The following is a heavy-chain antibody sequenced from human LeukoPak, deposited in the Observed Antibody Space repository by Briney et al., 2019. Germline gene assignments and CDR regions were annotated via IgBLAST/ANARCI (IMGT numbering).Heavy chain of an antibody. CDR2: IKQDGGEK. CDR3: ARDKGDYDTSGSLFVF. CDR1: GFTFSRYW. Sequence: GGSLRLSCAASGFTFSRYWMSWVRQVRRKGLEWVANIKQDGGEKYYVDSVKGRFTISRDNSRNSLYLQIDSLRAEDTAVYYCARDKGDYDTSGSLFVFGGQGTLVTISS. D-gene: IGHD3-22*01. V-gene: IGHV3-7*03. J-gene: IGHJ4*02.